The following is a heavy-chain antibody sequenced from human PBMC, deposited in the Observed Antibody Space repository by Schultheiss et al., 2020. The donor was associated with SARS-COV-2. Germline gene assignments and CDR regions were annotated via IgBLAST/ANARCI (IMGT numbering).Heavy chain of an antibody. CDR3: ARTGTTKIDY. V-gene: IGHV4-34*01. Sequence: SETLSLTCAVYGGSFSGYYWSWIRQPPGKGLEWIGSIYYSGSTYYNPSLKSRVTISVDTSKNQFSLKLSSVTAADTAVYYCARTGTTKIDYWGQGTLVTVSS. J-gene: IGHJ4*02. D-gene: IGHD1-7*01. CDR2: IYYSGST. CDR1: GGSFSGYY.